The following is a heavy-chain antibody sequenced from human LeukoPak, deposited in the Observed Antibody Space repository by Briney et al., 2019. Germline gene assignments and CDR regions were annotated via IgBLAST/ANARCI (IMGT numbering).Heavy chain of an antibody. Sequence: PGGSLRLSCAASGFTFSSYAMSWVRQAPGKGLEWVSAFSGSGGSTYYADSVKGRFTISRDNSKNTLYLQMNSLRAEDTAVYYCAKDGNCSGGSCRKNYFDYWGQGTLVTVSS. D-gene: IGHD2-15*01. CDR1: GFTFSSYA. V-gene: IGHV3-23*01. CDR3: AKDGNCSGGSCRKNYFDY. CDR2: FSGSGGST. J-gene: IGHJ4*02.